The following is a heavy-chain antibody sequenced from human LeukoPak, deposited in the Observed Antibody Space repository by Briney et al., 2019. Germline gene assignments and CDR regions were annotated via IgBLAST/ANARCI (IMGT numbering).Heavy chain of an antibody. V-gene: IGHV3-23*01. J-gene: IGHJ4*02. CDR3: AKYGPQDSGSSHFDY. D-gene: IGHD1-26*01. CDR1: GFTFSSCG. CDR2: ISGSDGGT. Sequence: GGSLRLSCAASGFTFSSCGMTWVRQAPGKGLEWVSSISGSDGGTYYADSVKGRFTTSRDNSKNTLFLQMNSLRAEDTAIYYCAKYGPQDSGSSHFDYWGQGALVTVSS.